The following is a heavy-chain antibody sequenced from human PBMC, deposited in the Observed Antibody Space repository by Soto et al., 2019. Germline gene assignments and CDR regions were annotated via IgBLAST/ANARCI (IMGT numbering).Heavy chain of an antibody. CDR1: GFTFSSDW. D-gene: IGHD2-2*01. CDR2: IKQDGSKK. V-gene: IGHV3-7*01. J-gene: IGHJ5*02. Sequence: EVQLVESGGGLVQPGGSLRLSCVASGFTFSSDWMSWVRQAPGKGLVWVANIKQDGSKKYDVDSVKGRFTISRDNAKNSLYLEMTRLGAEDTAVYYCARATCSSSNCYAVYFDPWGQGTLVTVSS. CDR3: ARATCSSSNCYAVYFDP.